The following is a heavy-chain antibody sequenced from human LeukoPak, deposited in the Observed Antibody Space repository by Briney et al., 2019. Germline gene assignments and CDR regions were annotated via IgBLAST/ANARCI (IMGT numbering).Heavy chain of an antibody. CDR1: GGSISGYY. Sequence: SETLSLTCTVSGGSISGYYWSWIRQPPGKGLEWIGYIYYSGSTDSNPSLKSRVTISVDTSKNQFSLKLSSVTAADTAVYHCARTYCRVGSCHFDNWGQGTLVTVSS. D-gene: IGHD2-15*01. J-gene: IGHJ4*02. V-gene: IGHV4-59*08. CDR3: ARTYCRVGSCHFDN. CDR2: IYYSGST.